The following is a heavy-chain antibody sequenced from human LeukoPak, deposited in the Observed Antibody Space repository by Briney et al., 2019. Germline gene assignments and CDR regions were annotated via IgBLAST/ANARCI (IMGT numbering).Heavy chain of an antibody. CDR3: AREGEQQLVSYHYYYMDV. CDR2: ISSSSSYI. J-gene: IGHJ6*03. Sequence: GGSLRLSCAASGFTFSSYSMSWVRQAPGKGLEWVSSISSSSSYIYYADSVKGRFTISRDNAKNSLYLQMNSLRAEDTAVYYCAREGEQQLVSYHYYYMDVWGKGTTVPVPS. CDR1: GFTFSSYS. V-gene: IGHV3-21*01. D-gene: IGHD6-13*01.